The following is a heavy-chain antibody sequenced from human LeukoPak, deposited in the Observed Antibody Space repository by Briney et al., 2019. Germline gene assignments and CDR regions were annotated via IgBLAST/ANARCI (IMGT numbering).Heavy chain of an antibody. CDR1: GFTFSSYA. CDR2: ISGSGGST. J-gene: IGHJ6*03. Sequence: PGGSLRLSCAASGFTFSSYAMSWVRQAPGKGLEWVSAISGSGGSTYYADSVKGRFTISRDNSMNTLYLQMNSLRAADTAVYYRAKDTVPAAMYYYYYMDVWGKETTVTVSS. V-gene: IGHV3-23*01. CDR3: AKDTVPAAMYYYYYMDV. D-gene: IGHD2-2*01.